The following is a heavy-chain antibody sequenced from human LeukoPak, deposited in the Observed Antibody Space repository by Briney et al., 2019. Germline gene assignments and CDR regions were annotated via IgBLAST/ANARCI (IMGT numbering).Heavy chain of an antibody. CDR2: IYPGDSDT. Sequence: GESLKISCKGSGYSFTGYWIGWVRQMPGKGLEWMGIIYPGDSDTRYSPSFQGQVGISADKSISTAYLQWSSLKASDTAMYYCARHQNIAAAGIDGFDIWGQGTMVTVSS. CDR3: ARHQNIAAAGIDGFDI. D-gene: IGHD6-13*01. J-gene: IGHJ3*02. CDR1: GYSFTGYW. V-gene: IGHV5-51*01.